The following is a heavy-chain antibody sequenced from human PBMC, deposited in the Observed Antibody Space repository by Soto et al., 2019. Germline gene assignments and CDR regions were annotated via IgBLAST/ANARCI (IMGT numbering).Heavy chain of an antibody. CDR1: GGSISNYY. Sequence: PSETLSLTCTVSGGSISNYYWSWTRQPPGKGLEWIGYSYYSGSTNYNPSLKSRVTISVDTSKNQFSLKLSSVTAADTAVYYCARRPPGWFDPWGQGTLVTVS. V-gene: IGHV4-59*12. CDR2: SYYSGST. J-gene: IGHJ5*02. CDR3: ARRPPGWFDP. D-gene: IGHD3-10*01.